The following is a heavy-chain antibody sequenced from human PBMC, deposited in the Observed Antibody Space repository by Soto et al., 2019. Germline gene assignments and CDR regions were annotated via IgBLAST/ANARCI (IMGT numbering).Heavy chain of an antibody. CDR1: GGSFSDYS. CDR2: INQSAST. V-gene: IGHV4-34*01. J-gene: IGHJ6*02. CDR3: ARGPWFSGTSSYWVTNYYYGLDV. D-gene: IGHD3-22*01. Sequence: QVQLQQWGAGLLKPSETLSLTCVVYGGSFSDYSWSWIRQPPGQGLEWIGEINQSASTNYNPSLKIRVTISVYTSQTHFSLKLSSMTAADTAVYYCARGPWFSGTSSYWVTNYYYGLDVWGQGTTVTVSS.